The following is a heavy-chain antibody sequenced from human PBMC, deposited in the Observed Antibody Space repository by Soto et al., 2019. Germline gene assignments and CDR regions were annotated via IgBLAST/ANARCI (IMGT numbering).Heavy chain of an antibody. Sequence: SVKVSCKASGGTFSSYAISWLRQAPGQGLEWMGGIIPIFGTANYAQKFQGRVTITADESTSTAYMELSSLRSEDTAVYYCASCYFGLYYYYGMDVWGQGTTVTVSS. CDR3: ASCYFGLYYYYGMDV. D-gene: IGHD2-21*02. CDR1: GGTFSSYA. V-gene: IGHV1-69*13. CDR2: IIPIFGTA. J-gene: IGHJ6*02.